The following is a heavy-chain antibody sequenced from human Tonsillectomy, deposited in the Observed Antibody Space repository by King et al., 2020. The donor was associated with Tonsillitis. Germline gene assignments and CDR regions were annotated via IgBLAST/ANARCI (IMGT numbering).Heavy chain of an antibody. D-gene: IGHD1-26*01. J-gene: IGHJ4*02. Sequence: QLQESGPGLVKPSETLSLTCTVSGGSISSSSYYWGWIRQPPGKGLEWIGSIYYSGSTYYNPSLKSRVTISVDTSKNQFSLKLSSVTAADTAVDYCGRHSGGATFDYWGQGTLVTVSS. CDR2: IYYSGST. CDR3: GRHSGGATFDY. V-gene: IGHV4-39*07. CDR1: GGSISSSSYY.